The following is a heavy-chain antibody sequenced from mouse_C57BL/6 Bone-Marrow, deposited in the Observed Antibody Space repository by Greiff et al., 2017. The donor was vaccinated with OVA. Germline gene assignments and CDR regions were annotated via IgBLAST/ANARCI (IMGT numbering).Heavy chain of an antibody. CDR3: AREDDGLFDY. D-gene: IGHD2-3*01. J-gene: IGHJ2*01. CDR1: GYTFTDYY. CDR2: IYPGSGNT. Sequence: VQLQQSGAELVRPGASVKLSCKAFGYTFTDYYINWVKQRPGQGLEWIARIYPGSGNTYYNEKFKGKATLTAEKSSSTAYMQLSSLTSEDSAVYFCAREDDGLFDYWGQGTTLTVSS. V-gene: IGHV1-76*01.